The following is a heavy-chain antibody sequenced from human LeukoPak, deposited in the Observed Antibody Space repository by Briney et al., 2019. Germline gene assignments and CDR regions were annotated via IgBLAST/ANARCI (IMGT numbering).Heavy chain of an antibody. Sequence: GGSLRLSCAASGFTFSSYWMSWVRQAPGKGLEWVANIKQDGSEKYYVDSVKGRFTISRDNAKNSLYLQMNSLRAEDTAVYYCARDYKYYDFWSGYYPGAFDIWGQGTMVTVSS. D-gene: IGHD3-3*01. CDR1: GFTFSSYW. V-gene: IGHV3-7*01. J-gene: IGHJ3*02. CDR3: ARDYKYYDFWSGYYPGAFDI. CDR2: IKQDGSEK.